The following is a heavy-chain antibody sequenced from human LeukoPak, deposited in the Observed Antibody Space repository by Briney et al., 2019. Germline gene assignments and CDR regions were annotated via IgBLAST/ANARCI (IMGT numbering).Heavy chain of an antibody. CDR2: IYYSGST. CDR1: GGPISSYY. D-gene: IGHD2-8*02. CDR3: ARVHAGARTFDY. V-gene: IGHV4-59*01. J-gene: IGHJ4*02. Sequence: SATLSLSCTVAGGPISSYYWSWLRQPAGEGLEWLGYIYYSGSTNYKPSLKSRVTISVDTSKYQFSLKLSWVTAADTAVYDCARVHAGARTFDYWGQGTLVTVSS.